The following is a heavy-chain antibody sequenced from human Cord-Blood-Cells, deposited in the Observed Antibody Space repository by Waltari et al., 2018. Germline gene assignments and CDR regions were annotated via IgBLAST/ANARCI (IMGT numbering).Heavy chain of an antibody. J-gene: IGHJ2*01. CDR1: GDPFTGDD. CDR3: ARGRNYWYFDL. Sequence: VHPVQSGAEVKKPEASVKLSRRASGDPFTGDDVNWGRQATGQGREWIGWMRPNSGNTGYAQKFQGRVTITRNTSISTAYMELSSLRSEDTAVYYCARGRNYWYFDLWGRGTLVTVAS. CDR2: MRPNSGNT. V-gene: IGHV1-8*03.